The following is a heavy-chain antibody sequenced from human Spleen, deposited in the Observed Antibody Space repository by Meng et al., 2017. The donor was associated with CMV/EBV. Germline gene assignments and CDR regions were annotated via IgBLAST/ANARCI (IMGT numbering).Heavy chain of an antibody. J-gene: IGHJ4*02. Sequence: EVRLVESGGGLVQPGGXXRLSCAASGFTVSSNYMSWVRQDPGKGLEWVSVIYSGGSTYYADSVKGRFTISRDNSKNTLYLQMNSLRAEDTAVYYCAREGRMATIDYWGQGTLVTVSS. CDR2: IYSGGST. V-gene: IGHV3-66*01. D-gene: IGHD5-24*01. CDR3: AREGRMATIDY. CDR1: GFTVSSNY.